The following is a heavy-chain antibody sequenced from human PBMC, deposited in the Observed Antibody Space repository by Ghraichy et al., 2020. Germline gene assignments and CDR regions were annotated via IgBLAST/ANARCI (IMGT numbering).Heavy chain of an antibody. CDR2: INGDGDNT. CDR1: GFTFHEFA. V-gene: IGHV3-43D*03. CDR3: VKDMVRAPIPGYNWFET. J-gene: IGHJ5*02. Sequence: GESLNISCAASGFTFHEFAMHWVRHGPGKGPEWVALINGDGDNTYYADSVKGRFTISRDGSTNSLYLEMNSLRREDTAFYYCVKDMVRAPIPGYNWFETWGQGTLVTVSS. D-gene: IGHD3-10*01.